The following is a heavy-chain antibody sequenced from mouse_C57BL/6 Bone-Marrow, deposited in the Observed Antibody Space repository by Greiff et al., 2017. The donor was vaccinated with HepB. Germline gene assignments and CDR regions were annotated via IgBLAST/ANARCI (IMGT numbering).Heavy chain of an antibody. Sequence: VQLQQPGAELVMPGASVKLSCKASGYTFTSYWMHWVKQRPGQGLEWIGEIDPSDSYTNYNQKFKGKSTLTVDKSSSTAYMQLSSLTSEYSAVYYCAGTGRDFDYWGQGTTLTVSS. D-gene: IGHD1-1*02. CDR1: GYTFTSYW. CDR3: AGTGRDFDY. CDR2: IDPSDSYT. V-gene: IGHV1-69*01. J-gene: IGHJ2*01.